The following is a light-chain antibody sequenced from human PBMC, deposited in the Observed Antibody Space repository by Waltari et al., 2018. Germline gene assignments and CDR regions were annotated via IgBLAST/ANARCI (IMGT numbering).Light chain of an antibody. CDR2: RGD. J-gene: IGLJ1*01. CDR3: AAWDDSLSDLV. CDR1: SSNIGGDY. Sequence: QSVLTQPPSASGTPGQRVTISCSGGSSNIGGDYVHWYQQFPGTAPQLLIYRGDQRPSGGPDRFSGSKSGPSASLAISGLRSEDEADYYCAAWDDSLSDLVFGTGTKVIVL. V-gene: IGLV1-47*01.